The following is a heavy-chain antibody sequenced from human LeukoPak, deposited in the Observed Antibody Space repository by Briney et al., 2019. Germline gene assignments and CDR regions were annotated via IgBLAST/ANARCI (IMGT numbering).Heavy chain of an antibody. V-gene: IGHV4/OR15-8*01. CDR2: IHRSGSP. Sequence: PSETLSLTCGVSGGSIRSTNWWSWVGQPPGKGLEWIGEIHRSGSPIYNPSLQSRVTISIDRSRNQIVLELSSVTAADTAVYYCAREILGGFSPGAYWGQGILVAVSS. CDR3: AREILGGFSPGAY. CDR1: GGSIRSTNW. D-gene: IGHD3-10*01. J-gene: IGHJ4*02.